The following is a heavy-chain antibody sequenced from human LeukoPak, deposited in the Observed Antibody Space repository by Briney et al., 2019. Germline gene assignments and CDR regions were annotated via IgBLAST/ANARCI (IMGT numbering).Heavy chain of an antibody. CDR1: GGSFSFYY. D-gene: IGHD3-22*01. V-gene: IGHV4-34*01. CDR2: ISQSGST. Sequence: SETLSLTCGVSGGSFSFYYWSWIRQPPGKGLEWIGEISQSGSTNYNPSLKSRVNISLDTSENQFSLKLSSVTAADTAVYYCAGTYYYDSSGYYHYSLWGQGTLVTVSS. J-gene: IGHJ4*02. CDR3: AGTYYYDSSGYYHYSL.